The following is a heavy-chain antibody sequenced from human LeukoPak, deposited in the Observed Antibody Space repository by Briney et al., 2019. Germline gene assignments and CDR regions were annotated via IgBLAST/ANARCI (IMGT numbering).Heavy chain of an antibody. CDR3: ARDLGYGNWFDP. CDR1: GGSISSGSYY. J-gene: IGHJ5*02. V-gene: IGHV4-61*02. D-gene: IGHD5-12*01. CDR2: IYTSGST. Sequence: SQTLSLTCTVSGGSISSGSYYWSWIRQPAGKGLEWIGRIYTSGSTNYNLSLKSRVTISVDTSKNQFSLKLSSVTAADTAVYYCARDLGYGNWFDPWGQGTLVTVSS.